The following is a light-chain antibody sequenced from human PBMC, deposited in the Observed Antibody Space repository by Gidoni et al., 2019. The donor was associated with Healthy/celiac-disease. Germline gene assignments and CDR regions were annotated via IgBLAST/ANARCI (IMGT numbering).Light chain of an antibody. CDR2: EVS. CDR1: SSDVGSYNL. CDR3: CSYAGSSTSVV. J-gene: IGLJ2*01. Sequence: SPGQSITISCTGTSSDVGSYNLVSWYQQHPGKAPKLMIYEVSKRPSGVSNRFSGSKSGNTASLTISGLQAEDEADYYCCSYAGSSTSVVFGGGTKLTVL. V-gene: IGLV2-23*02.